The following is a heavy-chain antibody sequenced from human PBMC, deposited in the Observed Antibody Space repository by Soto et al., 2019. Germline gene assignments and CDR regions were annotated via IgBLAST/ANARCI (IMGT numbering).Heavy chain of an antibody. V-gene: IGHV3-15*01. CDR2: IKSKTDGGTT. CDR1: GFTFSNAW. J-gene: IGHJ3*02. D-gene: IGHD2-15*01. Sequence: EVQLVESGGGLVKPGGSLRLSCAASGFTFSNAWMSWVRQAPGKGLEWVGRIKSKTDGGTTDYAAPVKGRFTISRDDSKNALNLQKNIHKTEDTAMYYYTTGRQYCSGGSYYNPSDAFDIWGQGTMVTVSS. CDR3: TTGRQYCSGGSYYNPSDAFDI.